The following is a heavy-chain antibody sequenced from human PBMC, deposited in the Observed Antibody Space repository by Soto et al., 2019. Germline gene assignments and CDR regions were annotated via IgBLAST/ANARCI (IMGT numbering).Heavy chain of an antibody. D-gene: IGHD4-17*01. CDR3: ARAYGDYVFDY. V-gene: IGHV4-59*01. J-gene: IGHJ4*02. CDR2: IYYSGSS. Sequence: PSETLSLTCTVSGGSISGYYWSWIRQPPGKGLEWIAYIYYSGSSNSNPSLKSRVTISIDTSKNQFSLNLRSVTAADTAVHYCARAYGDYVFDYWGQGTLVTVSS. CDR1: GGSISGYY.